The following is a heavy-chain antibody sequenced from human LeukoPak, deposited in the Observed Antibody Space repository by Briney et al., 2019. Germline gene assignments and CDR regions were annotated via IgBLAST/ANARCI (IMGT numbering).Heavy chain of an antibody. CDR1: GFTFSDYY. J-gene: IGHJ4*02. D-gene: IGHD6-13*01. CDR3: ARAANTAAGTPTLAIDY. V-gene: IGHV3-11*05. CDR2: IPSTSSYT. Sequence: GGSLRLSCVASGFTFSDYYMSWIRQAPGKGLEWGSYIPSTSSYTSYADSVKGRFTISRDDAKNSLYLQMNSLRAEDTAVYYCARAANTAAGTPTLAIDYWGQGTLVTVSS.